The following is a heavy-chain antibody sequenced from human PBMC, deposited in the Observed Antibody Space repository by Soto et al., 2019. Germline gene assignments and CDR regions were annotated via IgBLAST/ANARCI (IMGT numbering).Heavy chain of an antibody. D-gene: IGHD3-10*01. CDR2: ISSSSSYI. CDR3: ALLWFGEFVLLPSYYYGMDV. CDR1: GFTFSSYS. Sequence: GGSLRLSCAASGFTFSSYSMNWVRQAPGKGLEWVSSISSSSSYIYYADSVKGRFTISRDNAKNSLYLQMNSLRAEDTAVYYCALLWFGEFVLLPSYYYGMDVWGQGTTVTVSS. V-gene: IGHV3-21*01. J-gene: IGHJ6*02.